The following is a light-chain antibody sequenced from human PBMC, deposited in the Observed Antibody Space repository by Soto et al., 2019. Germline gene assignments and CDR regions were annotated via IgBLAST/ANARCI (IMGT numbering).Light chain of an antibody. V-gene: IGKV3-20*01. CDR1: QTITPTF. CDR3: QQFGVSPT. CDR2: GAS. J-gene: IGKJ4*01. Sequence: EIVLTQSPGTLSLSPGERATLSCRASQTITPTFLAWYQQKPGQAPRLLIYGASSRATDIPDRFSGSGSGTDFTLTISKLGPEDFAVYYCQQFGVSPTFGGGTKVEIK.